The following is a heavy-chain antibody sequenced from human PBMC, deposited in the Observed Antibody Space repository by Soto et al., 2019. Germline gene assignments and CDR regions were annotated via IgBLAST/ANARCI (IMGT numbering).Heavy chain of an antibody. Sequence: GSLSLSCAASGFIFENFGMSWVRQAPGKGLEWISSISGSGFKKYYADSVKGRFTISRDNSKSTVYLELNNLSAEDTAVYHCAKNQGVELVPLATVDWFDPWGQGSVVT. D-gene: IGHD1-26*01. CDR3: AKNQGVELVPLATVDWFDP. CDR1: GFIFENFG. J-gene: IGHJ5*02. V-gene: IGHV3-23*01. CDR2: ISGSGFKK.